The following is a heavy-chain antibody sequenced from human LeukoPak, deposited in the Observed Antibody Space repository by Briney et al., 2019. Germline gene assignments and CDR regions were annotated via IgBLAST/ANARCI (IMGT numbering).Heavy chain of an antibody. D-gene: IGHD1-26*01. J-gene: IGHJ4*02. CDR1: GFTVSSNY. V-gene: IGHV3-53*01. CDR2: IYSGGST. CDR3: ATGRIVGATGGFGY. Sequence: PGGSLRLSCAASGFTVSSNYMSWVRQAPGKGLEWVSVIYSGGSTYYADSVKGRFTISRDNSKNTLYLQMNSLRAEDTAVYYCATGRIVGATGGFGYWGQGTLVTVSS.